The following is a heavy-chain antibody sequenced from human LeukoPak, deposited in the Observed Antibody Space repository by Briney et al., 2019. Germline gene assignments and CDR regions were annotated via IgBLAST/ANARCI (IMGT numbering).Heavy chain of an antibody. V-gene: IGHV4-34*01. CDR3: ARFPPTYYYDSSGYP. CDR1: GGSFSGYY. J-gene: IGHJ4*02. D-gene: IGHD3-22*01. CDR2: INHSGST. Sequence: SETLSLTCAVYGGSFSGYYWSWIRQPPGKGLEWIGEINHSGSTNYNPSLKSRVTISVDTSTNQFSLKLSSVTAADTAVYYCARFPPTYYYDSSGYPWGQGTLVTVSS.